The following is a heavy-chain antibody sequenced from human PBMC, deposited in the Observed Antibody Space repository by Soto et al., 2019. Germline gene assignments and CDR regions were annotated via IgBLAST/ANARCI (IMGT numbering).Heavy chain of an antibody. D-gene: IGHD6-13*01. J-gene: IGHJ3*02. CDR2: INRDGSKK. CDR1: GFTLSAYW. Sequence: EVQLEESGGDLVQPVGSLRLSCAASGFTLSAYWMTWVRQAPGKGLEWVANINRDGSKKSYLDSVRGRFTISRDNVGNSLYLQRDSLRADDTALYYCARDVSPGSSSLYLDAFDIWGQGTMVTVSS. CDR3: ARDVSPGSSSLYLDAFDI. V-gene: IGHV3-7*05.